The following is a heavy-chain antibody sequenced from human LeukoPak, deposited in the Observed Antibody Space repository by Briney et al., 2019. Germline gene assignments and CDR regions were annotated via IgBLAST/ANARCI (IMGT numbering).Heavy chain of an antibody. V-gene: IGHV3-30-3*01. D-gene: IGHD5-12*01. CDR1: GFTFSSYA. J-gene: IGHJ6*02. CDR3: ARGSGYDSQGRSYYYGMDV. Sequence: GGSLRLSCAASGFTFSSYAMSWVRQAPGKGLEWVAVISYDGSNKYYADSVKGRFTISRDNSKNTLYLQMNSLRAEDTAVYYCARGSGYDSQGRSYYYGMDVWGQGTTVTVSS. CDR2: ISYDGSNK.